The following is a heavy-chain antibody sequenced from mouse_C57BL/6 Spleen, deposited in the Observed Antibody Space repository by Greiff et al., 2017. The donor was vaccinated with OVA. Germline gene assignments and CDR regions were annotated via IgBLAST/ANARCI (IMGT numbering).Heavy chain of an antibody. CDR3: ATGHYYGSTWFAY. V-gene: IGHV5-17*01. J-gene: IGHJ3*01. CDR2: ISSGSSTI. Sequence: EVKLQESGGGLVKPGGSLKLSCAASGFTFSDYGMHWVRQAPEKGLEWVAYISSGSSTIYYADTVKGRFTISRDNAKNTLFLQMTSLRSEDTAMYYCATGHYYGSTWFAYWGQGTLVTVSA. CDR1: GFTFSDYG. D-gene: IGHD1-1*01.